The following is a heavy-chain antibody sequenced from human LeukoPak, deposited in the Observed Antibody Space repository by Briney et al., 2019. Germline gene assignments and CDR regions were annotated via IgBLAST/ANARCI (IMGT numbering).Heavy chain of an antibody. J-gene: IGHJ4*01. V-gene: IGHV4-39*01. CDR2: IYYSGST. D-gene: IGHD5-24*01. Sequence: SETLSLTCTVSGGSISSSSYYWGWIRQPPGKGLEWIGSIYYSGSTYYNPSLKSRVTISVDTSKNQFSLKLSSVTAADTAVYYCARLEMATITYWGQEPWSPSPQ. CDR1: GGSISSSSYY. CDR3: ARLEMATITY.